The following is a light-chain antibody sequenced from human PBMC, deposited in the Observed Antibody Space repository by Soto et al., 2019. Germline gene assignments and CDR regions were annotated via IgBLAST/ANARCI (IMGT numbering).Light chain of an antibody. Sequence: EIVLTQSPVTLSLSPGEGATLSCRASQSVSSSYLAWYQQKPGQAPRPLIYGASSRAIGIPDRFSGSGSGTDFTLTISRLEPEDFAVYYCQQYGSSPWTFGQGTKVEIK. CDR1: QSVSSSY. J-gene: IGKJ1*01. CDR2: GAS. CDR3: QQYGSSPWT. V-gene: IGKV3-20*01.